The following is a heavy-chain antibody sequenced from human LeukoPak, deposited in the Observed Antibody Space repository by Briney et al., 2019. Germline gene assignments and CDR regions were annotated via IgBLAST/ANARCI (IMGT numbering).Heavy chain of an antibody. CDR3: ATYRQVLLPFES. CDR2: IRSRDRTI. D-gene: IGHD2-8*02. Sequence: GGSLRLSCAASGFTFSSYEMNWVRQAPGKGLEWVSYIRSRDRTIYYADSVRGRFTISRDNSKSTLSLQMNSLRAEDTAIYYCATYRQVLLPFESWGQGTLVTVSS. J-gene: IGHJ4*02. V-gene: IGHV3-48*03. CDR1: GFTFSSYE.